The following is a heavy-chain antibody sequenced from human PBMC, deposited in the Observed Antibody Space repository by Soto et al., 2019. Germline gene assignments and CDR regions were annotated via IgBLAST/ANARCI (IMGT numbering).Heavy chain of an antibody. Sequence: SATPALPGSTTGISLRRSIDYLGWDRQPPGKGLEWIGSIYYSGRTYYNPSRKSRVTISVDTSKNQFSLKLSSVTAADTAVYYCARPPYDPTPNEYWGQGNRVTVSS. V-gene: IGHV4-39*01. CDR1: GISLRRSIDY. CDR2: IYYSGRT. CDR3: ARPPYDPTPNEY. D-gene: IGHD3-16*01. J-gene: IGHJ4*02.